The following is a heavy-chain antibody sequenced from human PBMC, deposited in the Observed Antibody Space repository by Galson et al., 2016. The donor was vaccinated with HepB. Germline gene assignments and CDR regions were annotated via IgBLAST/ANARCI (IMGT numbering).Heavy chain of an antibody. V-gene: IGHV4-59*01. J-gene: IGHJ2*01. Sequence: SETLSLTCTVSGGSISGYYWSWIRQPPGKRLEWIGYIHYTGSTKYNPSLKSRVTISVDTSKNQFSLKLSSVTAAATAVYYCARDRDATTVNWYFELWGRGTLVSVSS. CDR3: ARDRDATTVNWYFEL. D-gene: IGHD4-17*01. CDR2: IHYTGST. CDR1: GGSISGYY.